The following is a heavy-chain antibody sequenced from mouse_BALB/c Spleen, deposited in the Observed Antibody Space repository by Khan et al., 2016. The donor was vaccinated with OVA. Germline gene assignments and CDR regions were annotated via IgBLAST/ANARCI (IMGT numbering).Heavy chain of an antibody. CDR3: ARCPWLLHYSVYY. CDR2: IYWDDDK. D-gene: IGHD2-3*01. V-gene: IGHV8-12*01. J-gene: IGHJ4*01. Sequence: QVTLKESGPGILQPSQTLSLTCSFSGFSLSSSGMGVNWIRQPSGKSLEWLAHIYWDDDKRYNPSLKSRLTISKDTSRNQVFLNITSVDNIDTATYYCARCPWLLHYSVYYWGQGTSVTVSS. CDR1: GFSLSSSGMG.